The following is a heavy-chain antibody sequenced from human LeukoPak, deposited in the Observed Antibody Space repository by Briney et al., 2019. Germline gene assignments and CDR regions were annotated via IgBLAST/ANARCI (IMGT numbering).Heavy chain of an antibody. Sequence: ASVTVSCKPSAYTFTSYGIIWVRQAPGQGLEWMGWISAYNDNTNYAQKLQGRVTMTTDTSTSTAYMELRSLRSDDTAVYYCARGLPYSSSWEAIDYWGQGTLVTVSS. J-gene: IGHJ4*02. CDR3: ARGLPYSSSWEAIDY. D-gene: IGHD6-13*01. CDR2: ISAYNDNT. V-gene: IGHV1-18*01. CDR1: AYTFTSYG.